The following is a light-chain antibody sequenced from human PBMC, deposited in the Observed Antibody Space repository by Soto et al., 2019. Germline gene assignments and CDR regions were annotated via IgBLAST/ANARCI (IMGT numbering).Light chain of an antibody. V-gene: IGLV2-14*01. J-gene: IGLJ3*02. CDR1: SSDVGGYNY. Sequence: QSALTQPASVSGSPGQTITISCTGTSSDVGGYNYLSWYQQHPGKAPKGMIYEVSNRPSGVSNRFSSSKSGNTASLTISGLQTADESDYFCSSYTTSGTPVFGGGTKLTVL. CDR3: SSYTTSGTPV. CDR2: EVS.